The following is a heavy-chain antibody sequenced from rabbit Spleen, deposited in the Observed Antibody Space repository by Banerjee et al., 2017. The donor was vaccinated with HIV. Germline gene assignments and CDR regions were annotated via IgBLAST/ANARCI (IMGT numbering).Heavy chain of an antibody. V-gene: IGHV1S40*01. CDR1: GFSFSSSVY. CDR3: ARGSASMTMVIIGYYLNL. J-gene: IGHJ4*01. CDR2: IYGDSGGST. Sequence: LEESGGDLVKPGASLTLTCTASGFSFSSSVYVCWVRQAPGKGLECIACIYGDSGGSTWYASWAKGRFTISKTSSTTVTLQMTSLTAADTATYFCARGSASMTMVIIGYYLNLWGPGTLVTVS. D-gene: IGHD2-1*01.